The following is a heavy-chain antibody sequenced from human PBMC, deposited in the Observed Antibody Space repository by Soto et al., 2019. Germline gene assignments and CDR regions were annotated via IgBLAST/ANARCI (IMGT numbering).Heavy chain of an antibody. CDR2: ISSSSSYI. D-gene: IGHD4-17*01. CDR1: GFTFSSYS. CDR3: ARDISLSTVTTSRYFDY. V-gene: IGHV3-21*01. J-gene: IGHJ4*02. Sequence: GGSLRLSCAASGFTFSSYSMNWVRQAPGKGLEWVSSISSSSSYIYYADSVKGRFTISRDNAKNSLYLQMNSLRAEDTAVYYCARDISLSTVTTSRYFDYWGQGTLVTVSS.